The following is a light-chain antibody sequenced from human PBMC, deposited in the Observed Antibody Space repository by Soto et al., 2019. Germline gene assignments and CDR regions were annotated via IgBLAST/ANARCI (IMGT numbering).Light chain of an antibody. CDR2: DVS. CDR1: QGISGR. CDR3: QQYNSYST. J-gene: IGKJ1*01. Sequence: DMQMTQSPSTLSASVGDRVTITCRASQGISGRLAWYQQKPGKAPNLLIYDVSNLESGVPSRFSGTGSGTEFTLTINSLQPDDFATYYCQQYNSYSTFGPGTKLEVK. V-gene: IGKV1-5*01.